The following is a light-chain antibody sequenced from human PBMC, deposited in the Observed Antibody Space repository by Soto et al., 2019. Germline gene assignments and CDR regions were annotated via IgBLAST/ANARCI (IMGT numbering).Light chain of an antibody. J-gene: IGKJ5*01. CDR3: QQLNSYPIT. V-gene: IGKV1-5*01. Sequence: DIQMTQSPSTLAASVGDRVAITCRASQSINSWLALYQWAPGKAPKLLIYDASSLEGGVSSRFSGSGSGTEFTLFISSLQPDDFATYYCQQLNSYPITFGQGTRLEI. CDR2: DAS. CDR1: QSINSW.